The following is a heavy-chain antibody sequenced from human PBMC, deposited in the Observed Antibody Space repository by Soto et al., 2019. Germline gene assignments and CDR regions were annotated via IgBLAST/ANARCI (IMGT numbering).Heavy chain of an antibody. CDR1: ECTIVDLG. D-gene: IGHD3-22*01. CDR3: AKDLARFESSGYIPDY. CDR2: ISGSGGST. V-gene: IGHV3-23*01. J-gene: IGHJ4*02. Sequence: LRVRNGVSECTIVDLGVRRVLKATGKGLEWVSAISGSGGSTYYADSVKGRFTISRDNSKNTLYLQMNSLRAEDTAVFYCAKDLARFESSGYIPDYWGQGTPVTVTS.